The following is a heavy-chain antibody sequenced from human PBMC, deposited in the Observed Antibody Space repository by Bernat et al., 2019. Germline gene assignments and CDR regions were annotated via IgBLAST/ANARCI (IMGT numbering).Heavy chain of an antibody. CDR1: GFILTNYW. CDR2: IKRDGSET. V-gene: IGHV3-7*04. J-gene: IGHJ4*02. D-gene: IGHD6-13*01. Sequence: EVQLVESGGGLVQPGGSLRLSCAASGFILTNYWMNWVRQAPGKGLEWVANIKRDGSETYYVDSVKGRFTISRDIAKNLLYLQMNSLRAKDTAIYYCVRGSAGAKDYWGQGTLVTVSS. CDR3: VRGSAGAKDY.